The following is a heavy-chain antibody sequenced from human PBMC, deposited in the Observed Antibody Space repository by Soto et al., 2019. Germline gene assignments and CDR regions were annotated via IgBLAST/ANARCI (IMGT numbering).Heavy chain of an antibody. Sequence: EVHVVESGGGLVKPGGSLRLSCAASGFTFRTYSFSWVRQAPGKGLEWVSSISSTSKYIYYADSVKGRFTVSRDNAKNSLFLQMNSLRAEDTAVYFDAGFPKASGGSCYSDYWGQGTLVTVSS. D-gene: IGHD2-15*01. CDR3: AGFPKASGGSCYSDY. CDR1: GFTFRTYS. V-gene: IGHV3-21*01. CDR2: ISSTSKYI. J-gene: IGHJ4*02.